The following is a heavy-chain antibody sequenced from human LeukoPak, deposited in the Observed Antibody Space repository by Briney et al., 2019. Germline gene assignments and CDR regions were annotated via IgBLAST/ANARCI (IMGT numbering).Heavy chain of an antibody. V-gene: IGHV4-59*01. CDR2: IYYSGST. D-gene: IGHD5-18*01. CDR3: ARGDSYGGYYYYYMDV. CDR1: GGSLSSYY. J-gene: IGHJ6*03. Sequence: PSETLSLTCTVSGGSLSSYYWGWIRQPPGKGLEWIGYIYYSGSTNYNPSLKSRVTISVDTSKNQFSLKLSSVTAADTAVYYCARGDSYGGYYYYYMDVWGKGTTVTVSS.